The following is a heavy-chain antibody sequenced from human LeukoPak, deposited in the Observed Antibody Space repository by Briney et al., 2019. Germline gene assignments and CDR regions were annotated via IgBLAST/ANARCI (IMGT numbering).Heavy chain of an antibody. CDR1: GFIFSNYA. D-gene: IGHD2-21*01. CDR3: ARDRYWRYLDH. CDR2: IRGSGDGT. J-gene: IGHJ4*02. V-gene: IGHV3-23*01. Sequence: PGGSLRLSCAASGFIFSNYAMSWVRQAPGKGLEWVSGIRGSGDGTYYADSVKGRFTISRDNSKNTLDLQMNSLKAEDTAVYYCARDRYWRYLDHWGQGTLVTVSS.